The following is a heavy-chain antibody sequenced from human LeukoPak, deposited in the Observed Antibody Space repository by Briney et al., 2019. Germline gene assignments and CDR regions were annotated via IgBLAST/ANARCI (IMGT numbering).Heavy chain of an antibody. CDR1: GDTFSRHA. CDR3: ARWAAPRESGGDFWSGPFDY. J-gene: IGHJ4*02. V-gene: IGHV1-69*13. CDR2: ITPMFGTP. Sequence: GASVKVSCKNSGDTFSRHAFSWARQAPGQGPEWMGGITPMFGTPRNAQKFQGRVTLSADESATTVYMELTNLRLEDTAVYYCARWAAPRESGGDFWSGPFDYWGQGTLVTVSS. D-gene: IGHD3-3*01.